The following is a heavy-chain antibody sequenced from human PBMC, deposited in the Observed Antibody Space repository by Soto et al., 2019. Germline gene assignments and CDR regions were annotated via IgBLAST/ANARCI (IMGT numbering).Heavy chain of an antibody. CDR3: AKDVGYCTNGVCLYNWFDP. V-gene: IGHV3-30*18. J-gene: IGHJ5*02. Sequence: LRLSFAASGXTFNSYGIHWVRQAPGKALEWVAVISYDGNNIYYGDSVQGRFTISRDNSKNTIYLQMNSLRAEDTAVYYCAKDVGYCTNGVCLYNWFDPWGQGTLVTVSS. CDR1: GXTFNSYG. CDR2: ISYDGNNI. D-gene: IGHD2-8*01.